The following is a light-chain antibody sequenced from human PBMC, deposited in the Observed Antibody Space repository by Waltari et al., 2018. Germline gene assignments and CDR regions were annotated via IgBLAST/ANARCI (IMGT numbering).Light chain of an antibody. V-gene: IGLV1-44*01. Sequence: QSVLTQPPSASGTPGQRVTISCSGSSFNIGNNNVNWYQQLPGTAPKLLVYNTKQRPAGGPDRFSGSKSGTSASLAISGLQSEDEAHYYCAAWDDSVIVVFGGGTKLTVL. J-gene: IGLJ2*01. CDR1: SFNIGNNN. CDR2: NTK. CDR3: AAWDDSVIVV.